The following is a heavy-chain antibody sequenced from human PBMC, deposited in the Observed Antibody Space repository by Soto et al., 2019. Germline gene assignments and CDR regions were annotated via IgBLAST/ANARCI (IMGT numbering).Heavy chain of an antibody. V-gene: IGHV1-3*04. CDR3: ARVGRDGYKSTPGFDY. Sequence: GASVKLSCKTSGYRFTTYLIHWVRQAPGQRLEWMGWINTGNGDTKYSQKFQGRVTIARDTSASTTYMELSSLRSEDTAVYYCARVGRDGYKSTPGFDYWGQGTLVTVSS. CDR1: GYRFTTYL. CDR2: INTGNGDT. J-gene: IGHJ4*02. D-gene: IGHD5-12*01.